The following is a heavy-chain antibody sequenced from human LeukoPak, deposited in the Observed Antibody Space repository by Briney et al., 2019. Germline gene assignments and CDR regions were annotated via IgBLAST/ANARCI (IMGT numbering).Heavy chain of an antibody. J-gene: IGHJ5*02. CDR1: GYSFSNYW. Sequence: GESLKISCKGSGYSFSNYWITWVRQMPGKGLEWMGRIDPTDSYATYSPSFQGHVTISADKSISTAYLQWSSPKASDTAMYYCARLHPTYCSSGLCYWFDPWGQGTLVTVSS. V-gene: IGHV5-10-1*01. D-gene: IGHD2-15*01. CDR2: IDPTDSYA. CDR3: ARLHPTYCSSGLCYWFDP.